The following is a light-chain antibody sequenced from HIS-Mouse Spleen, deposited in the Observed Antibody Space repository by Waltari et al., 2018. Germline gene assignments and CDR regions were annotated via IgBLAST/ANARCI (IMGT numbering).Light chain of an antibody. V-gene: IGLV3-10*01. J-gene: IGLJ2*01. CDR3: YSTDSSGNHRV. CDR1: ALPKKY. CDR2: EDS. Sequence: SYELTQPPSVSVSPGQTARITCPGDALPKKYAYWYQQKSGQAPVLVIYEDSKRPSGIPEGFSGSSSVTMATLTISGAQVENEADYYCYSTDSSGNHRVFGGGTKLTVL.